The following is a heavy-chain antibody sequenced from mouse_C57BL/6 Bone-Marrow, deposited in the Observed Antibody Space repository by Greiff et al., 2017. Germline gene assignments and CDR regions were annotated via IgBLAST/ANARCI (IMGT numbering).Heavy chain of an antibody. D-gene: IGHD2-4*01. J-gene: IGHJ3*01. Sequence: VKLMESGAELVRPGTSVKMSCKASGYTFTNYWIGWAKQRTGHGLEWIGDIYPGGGYTNYNEKFKGKATLTADKSSSTAYMQFSSLTSEDSAIYYCASGDYPAWFAYWGQGTLVTVSA. CDR1: GYTFTNYW. CDR3: ASGDYPAWFAY. V-gene: IGHV1-63*01. CDR2: IYPGGGYT.